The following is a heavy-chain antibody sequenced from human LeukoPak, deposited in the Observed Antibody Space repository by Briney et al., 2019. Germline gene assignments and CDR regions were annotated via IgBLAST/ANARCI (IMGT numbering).Heavy chain of an antibody. CDR1: GFTFSNYG. CDR3: AKNGRGYSSDYFDY. D-gene: IGHD5-18*01. CDR2: ISGSGGST. J-gene: IGHJ4*02. Sequence: PGGSLRLSCAASGFTFSNYGMHWVRQAPGKGLEWVSAISGSGGSTYYADSVKGRFTISRDNSKNTLYLQMNTLRAEDTAVYSCAKNGRGYSSDYFDYWGQGTLVTVSS. V-gene: IGHV3-23*01.